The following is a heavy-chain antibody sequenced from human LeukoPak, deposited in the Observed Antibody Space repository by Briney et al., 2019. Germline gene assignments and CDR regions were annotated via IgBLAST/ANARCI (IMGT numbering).Heavy chain of an antibody. J-gene: IGHJ4*02. Sequence: PSETLSLTCTVSGGSMSSYYWSWIRQPPGKGLEWIGYIYYSGSTNYNPSLKSRITISVDTSKNQFSLKLSSVTAADTAVYYCARDRRGTSCHDYWGQGTLVTVSS. CDR1: GGSMSSYY. CDR3: ARDRRGTSCHDY. CDR2: IYYSGST. V-gene: IGHV4-59*01. D-gene: IGHD2-2*01.